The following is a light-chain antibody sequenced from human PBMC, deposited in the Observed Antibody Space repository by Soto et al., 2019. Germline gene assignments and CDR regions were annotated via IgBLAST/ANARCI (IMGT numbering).Light chain of an antibody. CDR1: QTVTSGY. CDR3: QVYGSSSKT. V-gene: IGKV3-20*01. J-gene: IGKJ1*01. Sequence: EIVLTQSPDTLSLSPGERATLSCRASQTVTSGYLAWYQQKPGQAPRLLIYGVSTGATGIPVRFSGSGSGTDFTLTISRLEPEDFAVYFCQVYGSSSKTFGQGTKVDIK. CDR2: GVS.